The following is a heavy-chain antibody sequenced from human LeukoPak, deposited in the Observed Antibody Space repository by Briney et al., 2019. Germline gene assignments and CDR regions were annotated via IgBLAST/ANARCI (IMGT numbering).Heavy chain of an antibody. CDR1: GYTFTSYG. Sequence: GASVKVSCKASGYTFTSYGISWVRQAPGQGLEWMGWIIPNSGGTNYAQKFQGRVTMTRDTSISTAYMELSRLRSDDTAVYYCARXYGDYVYYFDYWGQGTLVTVSS. CDR3: ARXYGDYVYYFDY. D-gene: IGHD4-17*01. V-gene: IGHV1-2*02. J-gene: IGHJ4*02. CDR2: IIPNSGGT.